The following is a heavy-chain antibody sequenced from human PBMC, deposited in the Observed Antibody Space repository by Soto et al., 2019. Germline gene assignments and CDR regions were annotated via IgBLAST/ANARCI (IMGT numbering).Heavy chain of an antibody. Sequence: EVQLLESGGGLVQPGGSLRLSCAASGFTFSSYAMSWVRQAPGKGLEWVSAISGSGGSTYYADSVKGRFTISRDNSRNTPYLQMNSLRAEDTAVYYCAKDQGRGWLYYCDYWGRGTVVTVSS. J-gene: IGHJ4*02. CDR1: GFTFSSYA. D-gene: IGHD6-19*01. CDR3: AKDQGRGWLYYCDY. V-gene: IGHV3-23*01. CDR2: ISGSGGST.